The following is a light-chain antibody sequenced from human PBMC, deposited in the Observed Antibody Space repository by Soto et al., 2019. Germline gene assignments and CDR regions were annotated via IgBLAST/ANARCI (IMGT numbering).Light chain of an antibody. Sequence: EIVLTQSPGTLSLSPGERATLSCRSSQIVTSSYLAWYQQKPGQAPRLLVYGASSRATGIPDRFSGSGSGTDFTLTISRLEPEDFAVYYCQQYGRSPAFGGGIKVEIK. CDR2: GAS. CDR1: QIVTSSY. CDR3: QQYGRSPA. J-gene: IGKJ4*01. V-gene: IGKV3-20*01.